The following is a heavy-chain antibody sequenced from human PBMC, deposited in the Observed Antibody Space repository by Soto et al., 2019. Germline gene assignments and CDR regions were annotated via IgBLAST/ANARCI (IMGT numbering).Heavy chain of an antibody. V-gene: IGHV4-39*01. D-gene: IGHD3-3*02. CDR3: ARLPSRHLVDY. J-gene: IGHJ4*02. Sequence: PSETLSLTCTVSGSSINSSGYYWVWIRQPPGKGLEWIGSINYGERTYYSPSFKSRVTVSVDTLKNQFSLNRRSVTAVYTAVYYCARLPSRHLVDYWGQGTLVTVSS. CDR1: GSSINSSGYY. CDR2: INYGERT.